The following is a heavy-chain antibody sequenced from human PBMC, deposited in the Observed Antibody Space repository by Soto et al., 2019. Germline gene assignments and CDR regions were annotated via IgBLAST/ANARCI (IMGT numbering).Heavy chain of an antibody. CDR1: GGSIRSGDNY. CDR3: AGSWGTYFDY. Sequence: PSETLSLTCTVSGGSIRSGDNYWSWIRQTPGKGLGWIGYNYYRGSTYYNHSLKSRVTISVDTSMNQFSLKLISVTAADTAVYYCAGSWGTYFDYWGQGTLVTVSS. V-gene: IGHV4-30-4*01. CDR2: NYYRGST. D-gene: IGHD7-27*01. J-gene: IGHJ4*02.